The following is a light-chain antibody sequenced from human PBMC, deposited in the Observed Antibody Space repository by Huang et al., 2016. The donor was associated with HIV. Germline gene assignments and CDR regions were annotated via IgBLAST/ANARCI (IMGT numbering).Light chain of an antibody. Sequence: DIVMTQSPDSLAVSLGERATINCKSSQSVLYSSNHKNYLAWDQQKPGQPPKLLMYWASTRESGVPDRFSGSGSGTDFTLTISSLQAEDVAVYYCQQYYSTPPTFGGGTKVEIK. V-gene: IGKV4-1*01. CDR3: QQYYSTPPT. CDR1: QSVLYSSNHKNY. CDR2: WAS. J-gene: IGKJ4*01.